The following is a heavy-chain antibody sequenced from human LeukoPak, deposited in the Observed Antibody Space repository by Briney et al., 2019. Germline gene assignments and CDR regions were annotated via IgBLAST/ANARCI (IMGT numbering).Heavy chain of an antibody. V-gene: IGHV3-23*01. Sequence: GGSLRLSCAASGFTFSSYAMHWVRQAPGKGLEWVSAITDSGGSTYYADSVKGRFTISRDNSKNTLYLQMNSLRAEDTAVYYCAKVIVEPKGYFDYWGQGTLVTVSS. CDR1: GFTFSSYA. CDR3: AKVIVEPKGYFDY. J-gene: IGHJ4*02. CDR2: ITDSGGST. D-gene: IGHD1-26*01.